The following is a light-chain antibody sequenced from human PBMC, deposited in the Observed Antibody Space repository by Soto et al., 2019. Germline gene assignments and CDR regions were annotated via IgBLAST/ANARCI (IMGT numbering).Light chain of an antibody. Sequence: DIQMTQPPSSVSASVGDRVTITCRASQGITSWLAWYQQKPGKAPKRLIYRSPNLQSGVPSRFSGSGSGTDFTLTISGLQPADFATYYSQQTTTFPLACGGGTKVEIK. J-gene: IGKJ4*01. CDR3: QQTTTFPLA. CDR1: QGITSW. CDR2: RSP. V-gene: IGKV1-12*01.